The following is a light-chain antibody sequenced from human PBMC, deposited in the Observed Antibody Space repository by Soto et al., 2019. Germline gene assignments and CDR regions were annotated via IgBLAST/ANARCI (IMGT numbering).Light chain of an antibody. CDR3: QHHGCSRYT. V-gene: IGKV3-20*01. J-gene: IGKJ1*01. CDR1: QSVSSSY. Sequence: RQSVSSSYLAWYQQKPGQAPRLLIYGASSRATGIPDRFSGSGSGTDFTITISILEPEDVEFYYCQHHGCSRYTFGQGTKVDIK. CDR2: GAS.